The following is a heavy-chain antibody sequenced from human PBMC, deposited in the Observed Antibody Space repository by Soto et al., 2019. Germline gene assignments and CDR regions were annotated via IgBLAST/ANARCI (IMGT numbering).Heavy chain of an antibody. CDR1: GGSISSSNW. CDR2: IYHSGST. Sequence: PSETLSLTCAVSGGSISSSNWWSWVRQPPGKGLEWIGEIYHSGSTNYNPSLKSRVTISVDKSKNQFSLKLSSVTAADTAVYYCARDLSRTYYDILTGPGWFDPWGQGTLVTVS. V-gene: IGHV4-4*02. J-gene: IGHJ5*02. CDR3: ARDLSRTYYDILTGPGWFDP. D-gene: IGHD3-9*01.